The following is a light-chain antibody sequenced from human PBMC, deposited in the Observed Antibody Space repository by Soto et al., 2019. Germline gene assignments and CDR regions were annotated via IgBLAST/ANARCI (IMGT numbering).Light chain of an antibody. Sequence: DIQMTQSPSSLSESVGDRVTITCQASQDISNYLNWYQQKPGKAPKLLIYDASNLETGVPSRFSGSGSGTDFTFTISSLQPEDIATYYCQQYDKGGTFGPGTKVDIK. CDR1: QDISNY. J-gene: IGKJ3*01. CDR3: QQYDKGGT. CDR2: DAS. V-gene: IGKV1-33*01.